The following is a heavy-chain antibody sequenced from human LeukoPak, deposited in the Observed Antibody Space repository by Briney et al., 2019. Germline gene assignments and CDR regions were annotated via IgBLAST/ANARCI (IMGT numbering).Heavy chain of an antibody. CDR1: GGSITSSSYY. CDR2: IYYSGST. V-gene: IGHV4-39*01. CDR3: ARQGMATIFGVVIIRFEGVGFDP. D-gene: IGHD3-3*01. Sequence: SETLSLTCTVSGGSITSSSYYWGWIRQPPGKGLEWIGSIYYSGSTYYNPSLKSRVTISVDTSKNQFSLKLSSVTAADTAVYYCARQGMATIFGVVIIRFEGVGFDPWGQGTLVTVSS. J-gene: IGHJ5*02.